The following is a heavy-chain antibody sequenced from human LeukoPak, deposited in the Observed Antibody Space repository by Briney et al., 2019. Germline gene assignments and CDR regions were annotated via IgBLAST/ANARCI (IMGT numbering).Heavy chain of an antibody. CDR2: IYYSGST. D-gene: IGHD5-24*01. Sequence: SETLSLTCTVSGGSISSYYWSWIRQPPGKGLEWIGYIYYSGSTNYNPSLKSRVTISVDTSKNQFSLKLSSVTAADTAVYYCARGKEMATIWGQGTLVTVS. V-gene: IGHV4-59*01. J-gene: IGHJ4*02. CDR1: GGSISSYY. CDR3: ARGKEMATI.